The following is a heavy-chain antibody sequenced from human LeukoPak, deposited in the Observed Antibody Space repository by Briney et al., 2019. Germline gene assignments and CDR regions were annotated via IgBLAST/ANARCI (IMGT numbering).Heavy chain of an antibody. D-gene: IGHD2-8*02. Sequence: SETLSLTCTVSGGSISSGGYYWSWIRQPPGKGLEWIGYMYYSGRSNYNPSLKSRGTISVDTSKNQFSLKLSSVTAADTAVYYCARVRGGTGGYYSLDYWGQGTLVAVSS. CDR3: ARVRGGTGGYYSLDY. CDR2: MYYSGRS. J-gene: IGHJ4*02. V-gene: IGHV4-61*08. CDR1: GGSISSGGYY.